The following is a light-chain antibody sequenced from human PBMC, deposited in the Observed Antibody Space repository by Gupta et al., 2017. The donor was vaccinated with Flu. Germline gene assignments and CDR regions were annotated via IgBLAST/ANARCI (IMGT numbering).Light chain of an antibody. J-gene: IGLJ1*01. CDR2: RDS. Sequence: SGDTLPNQYTHWYQQKPGQAPVVVIYRDSERPSGTPERFSGSNSGTTVTLTISGVQAEDEADYYCQSVDSTGSYVFGSGTKVTVL. V-gene: IGLV3-25*03. CDR3: QSVDSTGSYV. CDR1: TLPNQY.